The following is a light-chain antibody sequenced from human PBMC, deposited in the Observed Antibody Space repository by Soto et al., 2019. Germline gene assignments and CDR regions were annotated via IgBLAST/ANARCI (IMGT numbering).Light chain of an antibody. J-gene: IGKJ2*01. CDR3: QQYDNLTYT. V-gene: IGKV1-33*01. CDR1: QDMSNS. CDR2: DAA. Sequence: DIQMTQSPSSLYASVGDRVTITCQASQDMSNSLKWYQQKPGKAPKLLIYDAANLETGVPSRFSGSGSGAEVPGTISRLQPEESATYYCQQYDNLTYTFGQGNKLEI.